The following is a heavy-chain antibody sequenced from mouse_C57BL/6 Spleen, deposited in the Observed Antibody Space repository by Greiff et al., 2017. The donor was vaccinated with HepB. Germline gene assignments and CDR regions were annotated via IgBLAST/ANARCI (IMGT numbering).Heavy chain of an antibody. CDR1: GFTFSDYY. V-gene: IGHV5-16*01. CDR3: ARDRGLRRTGYYFDY. J-gene: IGHJ2*01. Sequence: EVQLVESEGGLVQPGSSMKLSCTASGFTFSDYYMAWVRQVPEKGLEWVANINYDGSSTYYLDSLKSRFIISRDNAKNILYLQMSSLKSEDTATYYCARDRGLRRTGYYFDYWGQGTTLTVSS. D-gene: IGHD2-2*01. CDR2: INYDGSST.